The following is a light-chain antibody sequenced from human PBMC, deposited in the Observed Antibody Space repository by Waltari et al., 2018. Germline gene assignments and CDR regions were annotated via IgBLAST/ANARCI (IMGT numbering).Light chain of an antibody. V-gene: IGKV2-30*02. J-gene: IGKJ4*01. CDR1: QSLVHSDGNTY. CDR2: KVS. Sequence: DVVMTQSPLSLPVTLGQPASISCRSSQSLVHSDGNTYLNWFQQRPGQSPRRLIYKVSNRDSGVPDRCSGRGSGTDFTLKISRVEAEDVGIYYCMQGTNWPLTFGGGTKVEIK. CDR3: MQGTNWPLT.